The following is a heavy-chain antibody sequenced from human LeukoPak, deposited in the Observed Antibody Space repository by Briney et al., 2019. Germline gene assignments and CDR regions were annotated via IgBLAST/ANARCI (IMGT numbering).Heavy chain of an antibody. V-gene: IGHV4-34*01. D-gene: IGHD3-9*01. CDR2: INHSGST. CDR3: ARSGPLLRYFDWLLYGFDY. CDR1: GGSFSGYY. J-gene: IGHJ4*02. Sequence: SETLSLTCAVYGGSFSGYYWSWIRQPPGNGLEWIGEINHSGSTNYNPSLKSRVTISVDTSKNQFSLKLSSVTAADTAVYYCARSGPLLRYFDWLLYGFDYWGQGTLVTVSS.